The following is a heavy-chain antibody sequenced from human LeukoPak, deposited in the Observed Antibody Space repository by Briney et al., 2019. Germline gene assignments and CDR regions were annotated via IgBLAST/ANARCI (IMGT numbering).Heavy chain of an antibody. Sequence: ASVKVSCKVSGYTLTELSMHWVRQAPGKGLEWMGGFDPEDGETIYAQKFQGRVTMTEDTSTDTAYMELSSPRSEDTAVYYCATQAHYYDLGYKTMPDYWGQGTLVTVSS. J-gene: IGHJ4*02. D-gene: IGHD3-10*01. CDR3: ATQAHYYDLGYKTMPDY. CDR1: GYTLTELS. CDR2: FDPEDGET. V-gene: IGHV1-24*01.